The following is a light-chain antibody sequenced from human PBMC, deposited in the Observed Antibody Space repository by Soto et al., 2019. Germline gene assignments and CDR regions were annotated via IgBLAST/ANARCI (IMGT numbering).Light chain of an antibody. V-gene: IGKV3-15*01. J-gene: IGKJ5*01. CDR1: QSVRND. CDR2: YAS. Sequence: EIMMTQSPATLSLSPGETATLSCRGSQSVRNDIAWYQQKPGQAPRLLIYYASTRDTGIPARFSGSESETQFTRTISRIQSENYSLYYCQHYNICPPITFRQGTLLEI. CDR3: QHYNICPPIT.